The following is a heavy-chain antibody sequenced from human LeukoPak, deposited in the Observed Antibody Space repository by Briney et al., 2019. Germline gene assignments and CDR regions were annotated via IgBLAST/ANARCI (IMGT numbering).Heavy chain of an antibody. CDR1: GESFSYNY. V-gene: IGHV4-34*01. CDR2: INHSGRV. CDR3: ARGPSGSSGYYGPHDAFDI. D-gene: IGHD3-22*01. Sequence: SETLSLTCAVSGESFSYNYWTWVRQPPGKGLEWIGDINHSGRVNYRLSLKSRVTISADTSKNQFSLKLSSVTAADTAVYYCARGPSGSSGYYGPHDAFDIWGQGTMVPVSS. J-gene: IGHJ3*02.